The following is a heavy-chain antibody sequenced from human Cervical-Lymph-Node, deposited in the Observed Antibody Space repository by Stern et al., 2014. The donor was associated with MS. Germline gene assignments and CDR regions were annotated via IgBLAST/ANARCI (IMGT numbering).Heavy chain of an antibody. CDR1: GGSFNNYY. V-gene: IGHV4-59*01. Sequence: QLQLQESGPGLVKPSETLSLTCTVSGGSFNNYYWSWIRQPPGKGLEWIGYIYQDGSTKYNPALKSRVTISLHTSKKQFSLRLTSVTAADTAVYYCARVDDCSGGTCFSTGWFDPWGQGTLVTVSS. CDR3: ARVDDCSGGTCFSTGWFDP. J-gene: IGHJ5*02. D-gene: IGHD2-15*01. CDR2: IYQDGST.